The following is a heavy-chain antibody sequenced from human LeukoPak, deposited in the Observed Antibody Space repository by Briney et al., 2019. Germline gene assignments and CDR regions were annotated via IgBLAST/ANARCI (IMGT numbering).Heavy chain of an antibody. CDR2: ISGSGSST. CDR3: AKRPGTYYYGSGTYYPFDY. D-gene: IGHD3-10*01. Sequence: PGGSLRLSCAASGFTFSRYAMNWVRQAPGKGLEWVSGISGSGSSTYYADSVKGRFTISRDNSKNTLYLQMNSLRAEDTAVYFCAKRPGTYYYGSGTYYPFDYWGQGTLVTVSS. CDR1: GFTFSRYA. V-gene: IGHV3-23*01. J-gene: IGHJ4*02.